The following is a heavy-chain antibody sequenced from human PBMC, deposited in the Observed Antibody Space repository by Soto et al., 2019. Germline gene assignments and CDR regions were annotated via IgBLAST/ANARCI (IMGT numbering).Heavy chain of an antibody. CDR3: TRGPPDY. CDR1: GFIFSDHY. CDR2: IRNKANSYTT. Sequence: AGGSLRLSCAASGFIFSDHYMDWVRQAPAKGLEWVGRIRNKANSYTTEYAASVKGRFAISRDDSRNSLSLQMNSLKTEDTAVYYCTRGPPDYWGQGTLVTVSS. J-gene: IGHJ4*02. V-gene: IGHV3-72*01.